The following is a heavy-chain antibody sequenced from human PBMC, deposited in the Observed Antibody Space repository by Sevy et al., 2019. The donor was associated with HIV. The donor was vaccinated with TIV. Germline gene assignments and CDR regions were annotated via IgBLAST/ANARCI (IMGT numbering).Heavy chain of an antibody. CDR3: TSPRLGELWPFDP. V-gene: IGHV3-15*01. CDR2: IKSKTDGGTT. Sequence: GGSLRLSCAASGFTFSNAWMSWVRQAPGKGLEWVGRIKSKTDGGTTDYAAPVKGRFTISRDDSKNTLYLQMNSLKTEDTAVYYCTSPRLGELWPFDPWGQRTLVTVSS. D-gene: IGHD3-16*01. CDR1: GFTFSNAW. J-gene: IGHJ5*02.